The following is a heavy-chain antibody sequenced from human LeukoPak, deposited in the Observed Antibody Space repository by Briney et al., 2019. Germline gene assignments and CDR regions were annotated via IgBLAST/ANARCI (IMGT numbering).Heavy chain of an antibody. CDR3: ARDRYGDGFAHLDY. J-gene: IGHJ4*02. Sequence: ASVKVSCKSSGYTFSSYAIHWVRQAPGQGLEWMGWITPSGGTNYPQKFQGRVAITWDTSITTAYMDLSRLTADDTAVYYCARDRYGDGFAHLDYWGQGALVTVSS. D-gene: IGHD5-24*01. V-gene: IGHV1-2*02. CDR2: ITPSGGT. CDR1: GYTFSSYA.